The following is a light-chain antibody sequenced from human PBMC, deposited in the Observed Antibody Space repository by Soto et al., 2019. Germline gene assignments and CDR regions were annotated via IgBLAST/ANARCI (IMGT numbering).Light chain of an antibody. CDR2: NVY. Sequence: ALTQPASVSGSPGQSITISCTGTSSDVGAYNFVSWHQQHPGKAPKLMIYNVYDRPSGISYRFSGSKSGNTASLTTSGLQGEDEADYYCSAYTVSRTYVLGTGTKVTVL. J-gene: IGLJ1*01. CDR3: SAYTVSRTYV. V-gene: IGLV2-14*03. CDR1: SSDVGAYNF.